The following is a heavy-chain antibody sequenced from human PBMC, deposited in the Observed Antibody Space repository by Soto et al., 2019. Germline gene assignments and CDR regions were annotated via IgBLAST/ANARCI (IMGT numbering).Heavy chain of an antibody. D-gene: IGHD3-9*01. V-gene: IGHV3-30*18. J-gene: IGHJ4*02. CDR3: AKDLRNFDWLLYAFDY. CDR1: GFTFSSYG. Sequence: GGSLRLSCAASGFTFSSYGMHWVRQAPGKGLEWVAVISYDGSNKYYADSVKGRFTISRDNSKNTLYLQMNSLRAEDTAVYYCAKDLRNFDWLLYAFDYWGQGXLVTVSS. CDR2: ISYDGSNK.